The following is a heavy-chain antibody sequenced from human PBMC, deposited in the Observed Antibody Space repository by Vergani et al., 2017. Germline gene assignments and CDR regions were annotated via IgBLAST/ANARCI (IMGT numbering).Heavy chain of an antibody. CDR2: IIPILGIA. J-gene: IGHJ4*02. CDR3: AREWGYCSGGSCYSLDY. Sequence: QVQLVQSGAEVKKPGSSVKVSCKASGGTFSSYTISWVRQAPGQGLEWMGRIIPILGIANYAQKFQGRVTITADKSTSTAYMELSSLRSEDTAVYYCAREWGYCSGGSCYSLDYWGQGTLVTVSS. D-gene: IGHD2-15*01. CDR1: GGTFSSYT. V-gene: IGHV1-69*08.